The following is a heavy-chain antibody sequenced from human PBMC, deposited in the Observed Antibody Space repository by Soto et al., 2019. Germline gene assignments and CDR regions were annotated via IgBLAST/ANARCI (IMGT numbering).Heavy chain of an antibody. D-gene: IGHD3-22*01. Sequence: QVQLVQSGAEVKEPGASVKVSCRTSGYTFTSYAIHWVRQAPGQRPEWMGWINVGNGNTKYSQSFQDRVTITRDTSASTAYMDLSSLRSEDTAVYFCAIEVVVVMSKCFEPWGQGTLVTVSS. V-gene: IGHV1-3*01. CDR3: AIEVVVVMSKCFEP. CDR1: GYTFTSYA. J-gene: IGHJ5*02. CDR2: INVGNGNT.